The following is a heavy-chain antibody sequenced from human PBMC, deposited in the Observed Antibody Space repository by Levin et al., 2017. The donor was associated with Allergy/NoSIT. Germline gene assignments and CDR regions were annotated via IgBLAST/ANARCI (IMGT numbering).Heavy chain of an antibody. J-gene: IGHJ4*02. Sequence: GGSLRLSCAASGFTFSSYAMHWVRQAPGKGLEWVAVISYDGSNKYYADSVKGRFTISRDNSKNTLYLQMNSLRAEDTAVYYCARDGTTVVTRVFGFDYWGQGTLVTVSS. CDR3: ARDGTTVVTRVFGFDY. D-gene: IGHD4-23*01. CDR1: GFTFSSYA. CDR2: ISYDGSNK. V-gene: IGHV3-30*04.